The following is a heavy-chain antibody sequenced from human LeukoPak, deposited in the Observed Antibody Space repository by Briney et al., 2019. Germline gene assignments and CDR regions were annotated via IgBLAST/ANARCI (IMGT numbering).Heavy chain of an antibody. V-gene: IGHV4-4*07. J-gene: IGHJ3*02. CDR1: GGSINNHY. CDR2: IYSSGGT. Sequence: SETLSLTCIVSGGSINNHYWSWIRQPAGKGLEWIGRIYSSGGTDYNPSLKSRVTMSVVTSKNQFSLKLSSVTAADTAVYYCARGIAAASERAFDIWGQGTMVTVSS. D-gene: IGHD6-13*01. CDR3: ARGIAAASERAFDI.